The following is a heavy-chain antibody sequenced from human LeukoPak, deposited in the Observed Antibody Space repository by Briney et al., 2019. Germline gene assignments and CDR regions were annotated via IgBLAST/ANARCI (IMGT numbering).Heavy chain of an antibody. D-gene: IGHD3-9*01. V-gene: IGHV3-33*01. Sequence: PGGSLRLSCAASGFTFSDYGMHWVRQAPGKGLDWVANIWYDGSVKYYADSVKGRFTISRDNSKTTVSLQMDSLRVKDTAVYYCARMARLYFYMDVWGKGTTVTVSS. CDR1: GFTFSDYG. CDR3: ARMARLYFYMDV. CDR2: IWYDGSVK. J-gene: IGHJ6*04.